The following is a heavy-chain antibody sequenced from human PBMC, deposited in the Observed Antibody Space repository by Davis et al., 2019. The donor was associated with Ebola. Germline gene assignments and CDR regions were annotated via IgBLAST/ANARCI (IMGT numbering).Heavy chain of an antibody. CDR1: GFTFSSYA. V-gene: IGHV3-30*02. Sequence: PGGSLRLSCATSGFTFSSYAMHWVRQAPGKGLEWVALIHHDGNEKFYADSVKGRFTISRDNSENIVHLQMNSLRAEDTAVYYCAKDSKSWAFDYWGQGTLVTVSS. J-gene: IGHJ4*02. CDR3: AKDSKSWAFDY. D-gene: IGHD3-16*01. CDR2: IHHDGNEK.